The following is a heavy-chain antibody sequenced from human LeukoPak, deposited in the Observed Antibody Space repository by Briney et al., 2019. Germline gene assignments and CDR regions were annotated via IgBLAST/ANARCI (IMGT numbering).Heavy chain of an antibody. D-gene: IGHD7-27*01. CDR2: IYYTGTT. Sequence: SETLSLTCSVSGGSISIYYWTWIRQIPGKGLEWIGYIYYTGTTNYNPLFESRVTISLDTSKNQFSLKLNSVAAADTAVYYCARTNWGSDFDYWGQGTLVTVSS. J-gene: IGHJ4*02. V-gene: IGHV4-59*08. CDR3: ARTNWGSDFDY. CDR1: GGSISIYY.